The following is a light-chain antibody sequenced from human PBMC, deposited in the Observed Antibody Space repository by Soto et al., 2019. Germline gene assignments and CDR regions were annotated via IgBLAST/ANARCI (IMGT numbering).Light chain of an antibody. CDR3: QQRSNWPPLT. CDR1: QSLNYY. CDR2: DAS. Sequence: EIVLTQSPATLSLSPGERATLSCRASQSLNYYLAWYQQKPGQAPRLLIYDASNRAPGIPARFSGSGSGTDFTLTISRLVPEDFSIYYFQQRSNWPPLTFGGGTKVEIK. V-gene: IGKV3-11*01. J-gene: IGKJ4*01.